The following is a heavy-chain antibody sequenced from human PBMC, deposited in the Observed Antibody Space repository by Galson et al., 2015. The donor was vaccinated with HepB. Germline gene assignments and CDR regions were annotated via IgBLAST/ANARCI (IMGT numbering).Heavy chain of an antibody. CDR3: ARDYRPSFGSGSYYPNWSDS. V-gene: IGHV3-21*01. D-gene: IGHD3-10*01. CDR1: GFTFSSYS. Sequence: SLRLSCAASGFTFSSYSMNWVRQAPGKGLEWVSSISSSGSYIYYADSVKGRFTISRDNAKNSLYLQMNSLRAEDTAAYSCARDYRPSFGSGSYYPNWSDSWGQGTLVTVSS. J-gene: IGHJ5*01. CDR2: ISSSGSYI.